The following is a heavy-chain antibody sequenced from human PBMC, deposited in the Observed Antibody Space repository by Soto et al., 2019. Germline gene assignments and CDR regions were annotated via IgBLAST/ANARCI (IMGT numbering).Heavy chain of an antibody. CDR3: ARTYCSGGSCSGQTSYYYGMDV. D-gene: IGHD2-15*01. Sequence: QVQLVQSGAEVKKPGSSVKVSCKASGGTFSSYTISWVRQAPGQGLEWMGRIIPILGIANYAQKFQGRVTITPNKFTSTAYIELSSLRSEDTAVYYCARTYCSGGSCSGQTSYYYGMDVWGQGTTVTVSS. CDR2: IIPILGIA. J-gene: IGHJ6*02. CDR1: GGTFSSYT. V-gene: IGHV1-69*02.